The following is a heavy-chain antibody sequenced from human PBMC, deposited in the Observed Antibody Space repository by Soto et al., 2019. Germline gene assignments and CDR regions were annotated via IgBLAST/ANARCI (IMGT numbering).Heavy chain of an antibody. Sequence: QVQLVESGGGVVQPGRSLRLSCAASGFTFSSYGMHWVRQAPGKGLEWVAVMSYDGINKYYADSVKGRFTISRDNSKNTLYLQMNSLRAADTAVYYCAKGPYYDSSGLPFHWGQGTLVTVSS. D-gene: IGHD3-22*01. CDR1: GFTFSSYG. V-gene: IGHV3-30*18. CDR3: AKGPYYDSSGLPFH. J-gene: IGHJ4*02. CDR2: MSYDGINK.